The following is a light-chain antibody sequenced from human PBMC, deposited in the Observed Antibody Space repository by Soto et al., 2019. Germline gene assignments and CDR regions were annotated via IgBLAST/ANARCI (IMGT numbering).Light chain of an antibody. CDR3: QQYNVYST. J-gene: IGKJ1*01. V-gene: IGKV1-9*01. CDR1: QGISSY. Sequence: IQLTQSPSSLSASVGDRVTITCRASQGISSYLAWYQQKPGKAPNLLIYAASTLQNGVPSRFSGSGSGTDFTLTISSLQPEDFATYYCQQYNVYSTFGQGTTVEFK. CDR2: AAS.